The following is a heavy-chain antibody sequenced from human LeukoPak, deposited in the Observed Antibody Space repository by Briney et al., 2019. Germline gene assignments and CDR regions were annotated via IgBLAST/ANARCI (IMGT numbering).Heavy chain of an antibody. CDR3: ARVNPAPVAATWGYYYYGMDV. CDR2: IYHSGST. V-gene: IGHV4-30-2*01. CDR1: GGSISSGGYS. J-gene: IGHJ6*02. D-gene: IGHD6-19*01. Sequence: SETLSLTCAVSGGSISSGGYSWSWIRQPPGKGLEWIGYIYHSGSTYYNPSLKSRVTISVDRSKNQFSLKLSSVTAADTAVYYCARVNPAPVAATWGYYYYGMDVWGQGTTVTVSS.